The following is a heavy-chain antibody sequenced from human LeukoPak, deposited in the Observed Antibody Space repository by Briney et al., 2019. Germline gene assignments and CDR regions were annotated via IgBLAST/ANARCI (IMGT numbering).Heavy chain of an antibody. CDR1: GGSISNDDYY. D-gene: IGHD3-22*01. CDR3: ARDGKYDSSGYFYRYFQH. Sequence: SETLSLTCTVSGGSISNDDYYWSWIRQPPGKGLEWIGYIYYSGSTYYNPSLKSRVTISVDTSKNQFSLKLGSVTAADTAVYYCARDGKYDSSGYFYRYFQHWGQGSLVTVSS. CDR2: IYYSGST. J-gene: IGHJ1*01. V-gene: IGHV4-30-4*01.